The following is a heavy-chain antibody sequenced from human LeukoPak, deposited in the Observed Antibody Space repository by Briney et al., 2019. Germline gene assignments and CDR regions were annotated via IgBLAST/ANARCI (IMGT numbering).Heavy chain of an antibody. CDR1: EFTFDNFA. CDR2: ISWNSGSI. V-gene: IGHV3-9*01. J-gene: IGHJ4*02. Sequence: GGSLRFSCAASEFTFDNFAMHWVQQAPGKGLEWVSGISWNSGSIGYADSVKGRFTIFRDNAKNSLYLQMNSLRAEDTALYYCTKVLYGSGSYYNAWGQGTLVTVSS. CDR3: TKVLYGSGSYYNA. D-gene: IGHD3-10*01.